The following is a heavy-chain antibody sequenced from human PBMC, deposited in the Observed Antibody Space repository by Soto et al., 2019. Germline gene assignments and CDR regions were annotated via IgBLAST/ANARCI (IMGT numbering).Heavy chain of an antibody. J-gene: IGHJ5*02. CDR3: AKDLYPEPTYNWFDP. CDR2: ISGSGGST. CDR1: GLTFSSYA. Sequence: GGSLRLSCAVSGLTFSSYAMSWVRQAPGKGLEWVSAISGSGGSTYYADSVKGRFTISRDNSKNTLYLQMNSLRAEDTAVYYCAKDLYPEPTYNWFDPWGQGTLVTVSS. D-gene: IGHD1-1*01. V-gene: IGHV3-23*01.